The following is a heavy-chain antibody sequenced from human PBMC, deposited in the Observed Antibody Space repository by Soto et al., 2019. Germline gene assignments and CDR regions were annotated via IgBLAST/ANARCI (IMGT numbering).Heavy chain of an antibody. V-gene: IGHV4-39*01. D-gene: IGHD3-3*01. CDR2: IYYSGST. CDR3: ARQKYYDVLRGYSKNWFDP. Sequence: QLQLQESGPGLVKPSETLSLTCTVSGGSISSGSYYWGWIRQPPGKGLEWIGSIYYSGSTYYNPSLKSRVTMSVDTAKNQFSLSLSSVTAADTAVYYCARQKYYDVLRGYSKNWFDPWGQGTLVTVSS. J-gene: IGHJ5*02. CDR1: GGSISSGSYY.